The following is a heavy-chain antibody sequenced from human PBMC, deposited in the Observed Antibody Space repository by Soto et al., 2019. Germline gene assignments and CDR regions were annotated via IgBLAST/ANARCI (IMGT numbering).Heavy chain of an antibody. Sequence: GGSLRLSCAASGFTFDDYAMHWVRQAPGKGLEWVSGINWNSGNIGYADSVKGRITISRDNAKNSLYLQMNSLRAEDTALYYCAKDVYTTASQGAFDLWGQGTMVTVSS. V-gene: IGHV3-9*01. CDR2: INWNSGNI. CDR3: AKDVYTTASQGAFDL. CDR1: GFTFDDYA. J-gene: IGHJ3*01. D-gene: IGHD2-2*02.